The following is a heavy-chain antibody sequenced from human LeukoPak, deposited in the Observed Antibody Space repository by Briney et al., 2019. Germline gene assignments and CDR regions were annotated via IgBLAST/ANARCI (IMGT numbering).Heavy chain of an antibody. Sequence: GGSLRLSCAASGFTFSSYTMNWVRQAPGKGLEWDSSISTSSSYIYYADSVKGRFTISRDNAKNSLYLQMNSLRAEDTAVYSCARSFRGHYDSSGYDYWGQGTLVTVSS. V-gene: IGHV3-21*01. CDR1: GFTFSSYT. CDR2: ISTSSSYI. D-gene: IGHD3-22*01. J-gene: IGHJ4*02. CDR3: ARSFRGHYDSSGYDY.